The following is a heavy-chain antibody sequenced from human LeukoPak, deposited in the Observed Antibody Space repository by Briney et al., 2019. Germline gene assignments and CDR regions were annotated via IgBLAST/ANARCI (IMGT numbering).Heavy chain of an antibody. CDR1: GFTFSSYA. CDR2: ISGSGGST. V-gene: IGHV3-23*01. D-gene: IGHD3-10*01. J-gene: IGHJ4*02. Sequence: GGSLRLSCAASGFTFSSYAMSWVRQAPGKGLEWVSGISGSGGSTYYVDSVKGRFTISRDNSKNTLYLQMNSLRAEDTAVYYCAKEGSGVTWLYYFDYWGQGTLVTVSS. CDR3: AKEGSGVTWLYYFDY.